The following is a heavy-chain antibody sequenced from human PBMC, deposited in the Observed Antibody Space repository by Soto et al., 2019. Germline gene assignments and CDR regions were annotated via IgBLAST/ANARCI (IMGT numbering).Heavy chain of an antibody. CDR1: GGTFSSYA. Sequence: ASVKVSCKASGGTFSSYAISWVRQAPGQGLEWMGGIIPIFGTANYAQKFQGRVTITADESTSTAYMELSSLRSEDTAVHYCAGAPYYYDSSGLWWGQGTLVTVSS. J-gene: IGHJ1*01. V-gene: IGHV1-69*13. CDR2: IIPIFGTA. CDR3: AGAPYYYDSSGLW. D-gene: IGHD3-22*01.